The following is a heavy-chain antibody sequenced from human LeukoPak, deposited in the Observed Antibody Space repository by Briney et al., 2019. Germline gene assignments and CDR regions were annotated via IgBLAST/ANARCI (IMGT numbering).Heavy chain of an antibody. CDR1: GFTFSSYW. Sequence: GGSLRLSCAASGFTFSSYWMHWVRQAPGKGLVWVSRVNSDGSSTTYADSVKGRFTISRDNAKNTLYLQMNSLRAEDTAVYYCGRDFGLSGTKRSFDLWGQGIMVTVSS. D-gene: IGHD1-26*01. CDR3: GRDFGLSGTKRSFDL. CDR2: VNSDGSST. V-gene: IGHV3-74*01. J-gene: IGHJ3*01.